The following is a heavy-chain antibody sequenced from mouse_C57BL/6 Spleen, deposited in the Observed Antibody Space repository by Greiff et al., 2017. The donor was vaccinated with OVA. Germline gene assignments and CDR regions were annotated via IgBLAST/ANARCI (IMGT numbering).Heavy chain of an antibody. J-gene: IGHJ4*01. V-gene: IGHV1-64*01. CDR2: IHPNSGST. CDR1: GYTFTSYW. D-gene: IGHD2-4*01. CDR3: ARVRDYDNYAMDY. Sequence: VQLQQPGAELVKPGASVKLSCKASGYTFTSYWMHWVKQRPGQGLEWIGMIHPNSGSTNYNEKFKSKATLTVDKSSSTAYMQLSSLTSEDSAVYYCARVRDYDNYAMDYWGQGTSVTVSS.